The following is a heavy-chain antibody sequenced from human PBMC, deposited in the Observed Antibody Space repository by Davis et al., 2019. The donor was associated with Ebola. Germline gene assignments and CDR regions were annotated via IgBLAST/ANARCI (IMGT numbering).Heavy chain of an antibody. Sequence: GESLKISCAASGFTFSSYSMNWVRQAPGKGLEWVSSISSSSSYIYYADSVKGRFTISRDNAKNSLYLQMNSLRAEDTAVYYCAGRGGDCYDYWGQGTLVTVSS. CDR1: GFTFSSYS. CDR2: ISSSSSYI. J-gene: IGHJ4*02. V-gene: IGHV3-21*01. CDR3: AGRGGDCYDY. D-gene: IGHD2-21*01.